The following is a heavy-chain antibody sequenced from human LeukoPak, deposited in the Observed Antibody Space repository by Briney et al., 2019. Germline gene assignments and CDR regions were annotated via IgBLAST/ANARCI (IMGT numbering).Heavy chain of an antibody. CDR1: GYTFTSYD. J-gene: IGHJ4*02. D-gene: IGHD6-13*01. Sequence: ASVKVSCKASGYTFTSYDIHWLRQAAGQGLEWMGWMNPNSGNTDYAPKFQGRATITGNTSVNTAYMELSSLRSEDTAVYYCAIAAAGFDYWGQGTLVTVSS. CDR2: MNPNSGNT. CDR3: AIAAAGFDY. V-gene: IGHV1-8*03.